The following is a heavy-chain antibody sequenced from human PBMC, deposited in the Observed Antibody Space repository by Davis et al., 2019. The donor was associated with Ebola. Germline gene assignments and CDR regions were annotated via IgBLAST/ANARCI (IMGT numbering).Heavy chain of an antibody. J-gene: IGHJ4*02. V-gene: IGHV3-73*01. CDR2: IRSKANSYAT. Sequence: GESLKISCAASGFTFSDSAMHWVRQASGKGLEWVGRIRSKANSYATAYAASVKGRFTISRDDSKNTAYLQMNSLKTEDTAVYYCTSSLATFDYWGQGTLVTVSS. CDR3: TSSLATFDY. CDR1: GFTFSDSA.